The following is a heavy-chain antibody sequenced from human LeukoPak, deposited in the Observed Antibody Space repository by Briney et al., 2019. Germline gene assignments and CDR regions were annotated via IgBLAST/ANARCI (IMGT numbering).Heavy chain of an antibody. J-gene: IGHJ4*02. CDR1: GGSFSDYY. D-gene: IGHD3-22*01. CDR3: ALCDSSGYYYSY. V-gene: IGHV4-34*01. Sequence: PSETLSLTCAVYGGSFSDYYWIRQPPGKGLEWIGKLNHGGSTNYNPSLKSRVTISVDTSKNHFSLKLTSVTAADTAVYYCALCDSSGYYYSYWGQGTLVTVSS. CDR2: LNHGGST.